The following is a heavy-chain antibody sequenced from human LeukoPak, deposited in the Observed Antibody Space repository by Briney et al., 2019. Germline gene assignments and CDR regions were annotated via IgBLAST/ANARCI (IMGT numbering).Heavy chain of an antibody. V-gene: IGHV3-74*01. CDR1: GFTLGSYW. Sequence: QPGGSLRLSCAASGFTLGSYWMFWVRQAPGKGLEWISQIKGDGSRADYADSVKGRFSISRDNARNTLSLELTSLRTEDTAVYYCARGGLPFALDYWGQGTLVTVSS. CDR3: ARGGLPFALDY. J-gene: IGHJ4*02. CDR2: IKGDGSRA. D-gene: IGHD2-21*01.